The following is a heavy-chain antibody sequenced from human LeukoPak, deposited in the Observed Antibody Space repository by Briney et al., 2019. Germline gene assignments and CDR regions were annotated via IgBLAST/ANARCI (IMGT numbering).Heavy chain of an antibody. J-gene: IGHJ6*02. CDR3: ARVVRKSRLPGDYGMDV. CDR2: MNPNSGNT. D-gene: IGHD3-16*02. Sequence: ASVKVSCKASGYTFTSYDINWVRQATGQGLEWMGWMNPNSGNTGYAQKFQGRVTMTRNTSISTAYMELSSLRSEDTAVYYCARVVRKSRLPGDYGMDVWGQGTTVTVSS. CDR1: GYTFTSYD. V-gene: IGHV1-8*01.